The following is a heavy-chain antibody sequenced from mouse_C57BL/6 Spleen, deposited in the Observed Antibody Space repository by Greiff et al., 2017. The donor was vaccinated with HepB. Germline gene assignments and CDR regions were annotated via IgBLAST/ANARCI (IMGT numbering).Heavy chain of an antibody. CDR1: GYTFTSYW. Sequence: VQLQQSGAELVKPGASVKMSCKASGYTFTSYWITWVKQRPGQGLEWIGDIYPGSGSTNYNEKFKSKATLTVDTSSSTAYMQLSSLTSEDSAVYYCARTHYDYGGFAYWGQGTLVTVSA. CDR2: IYPGSGST. CDR3: ARTHYDYGGFAY. J-gene: IGHJ3*01. V-gene: IGHV1-55*01. D-gene: IGHD2-4*01.